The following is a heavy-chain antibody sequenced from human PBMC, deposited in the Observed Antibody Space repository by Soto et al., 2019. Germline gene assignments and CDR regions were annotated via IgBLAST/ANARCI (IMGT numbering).Heavy chain of an antibody. CDR2: LYCSDDQ. J-gene: IGHJ4*02. Sequence: QITLKESGPTLLKPTQTLTLTCTFSVFSLSTSGVGVGWIRQPPGKAMEWLALLYCSDDQRYSPSLKSRITLTHDTSKDQVLLTMANIDPVDTATDYCAHRSVWGCSGGSCYSHIDYWGPGTLVIVSS. D-gene: IGHD2-15*01. V-gene: IGHV2-5*01. CDR3: AHRSVWGCSGGSCYSHIDY. CDR1: VFSLSTSGVG.